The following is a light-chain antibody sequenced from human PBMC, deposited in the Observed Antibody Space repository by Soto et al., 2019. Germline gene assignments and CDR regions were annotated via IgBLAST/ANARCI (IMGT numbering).Light chain of an antibody. CDR1: QSVSSSY. J-gene: IGKJ5*01. V-gene: IGKV3-20*01. CDR3: QQYGSSPIT. Sequence: EIVLTQSPGTLSLSPGEGATLSCRASQSVSSSYLAWYQQKPGQPPRLLIYGASDRATGIPDRFSDSGSGTDVTLTINRLEPEDFAVYYCQQYGSSPITFGQGTRLDIK. CDR2: GAS.